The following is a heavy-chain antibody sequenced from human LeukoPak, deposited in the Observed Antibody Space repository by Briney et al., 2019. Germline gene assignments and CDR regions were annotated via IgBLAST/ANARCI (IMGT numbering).Heavy chain of an antibody. CDR3: ARDGDSSGYYAAFVI. J-gene: IGHJ3*02. CDR1: GFTFSSYS. CDR2: ISSSSSIV. Sequence: GGSLRLSCAASGFTFSSYSMNWGRQAPGKGLEWLSYISSSSSIVYYADSVKGRFTISRDNAKNSLYLQMNSLRDEDTAVYYCARDGDSSGYYAAFVIWGQGTMVTVSS. V-gene: IGHV3-48*02. D-gene: IGHD3-22*01.